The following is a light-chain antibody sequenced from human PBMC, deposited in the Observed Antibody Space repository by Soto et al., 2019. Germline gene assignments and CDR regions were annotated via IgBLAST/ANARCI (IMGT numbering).Light chain of an antibody. CDR3: QQRSNRPPSIT. CDR2: DVS. J-gene: IGKJ5*01. Sequence: IVLTQSPATLSLSPGERAALTCKASQSVSSYLDGYQQKPGQAPRLLLNDVSNRATGIPARFSGSGSGTDFTLTISSLEPQDLSVYYCQQRSNRPPSITVGQGTRLEIK. CDR1: QSVSSY. V-gene: IGKV3-11*01.